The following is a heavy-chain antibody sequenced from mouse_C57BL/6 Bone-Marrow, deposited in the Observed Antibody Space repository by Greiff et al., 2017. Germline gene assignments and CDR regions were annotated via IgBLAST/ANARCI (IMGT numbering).Heavy chain of an antibody. V-gene: IGHV5-9-1*02. J-gene: IGHJ4*01. Sequence: DVHLVESGEGLVKPGGSLKLSCAASGFTFSSYAMSWVRQTPEKRLEWVAYISSGGDYIYYADTVKGRFTISRDNARNTLYLQMSSLKSEDTAMYYCTRERNTWAMDYWGQGTSVTVSA. CDR2: ISSGGDYI. CDR1: GFTFSSYA. D-gene: IGHD5-2*01. CDR3: TRERNTWAMDY.